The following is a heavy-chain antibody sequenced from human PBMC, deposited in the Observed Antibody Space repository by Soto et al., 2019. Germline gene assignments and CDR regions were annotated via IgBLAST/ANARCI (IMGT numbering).Heavy chain of an antibody. CDR2: FDPEDGET. D-gene: IGHD2-21*02. CDR3: ATVYCGGDCYPFDY. J-gene: IGHJ4*02. Sequence: ASVKVSCEVSGYTLTELSMHWVRQAPGKGLEWMGGFDPEDGETIYAQKFQGRVTMTEDTSTDTAYMELSSLRSEDTAVYYCATVYCGGDCYPFDYWGQGTLVTVSS. V-gene: IGHV1-24*01. CDR1: GYTLTELS.